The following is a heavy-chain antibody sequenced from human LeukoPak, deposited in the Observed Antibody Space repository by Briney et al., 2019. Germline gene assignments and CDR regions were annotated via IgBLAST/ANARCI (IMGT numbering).Heavy chain of an antibody. Sequence: SQTLSLTCAISGDSVSSNSAAWTWIRQSPSRGLEWLGRTYYRSKWYNGYAISVKSRIAVNPDTSKNQFSLHLNSVTPEDTAVYYCARSSPNFDYWGQGTLVTVSS. CDR3: ARSSPNFDY. CDR2: TYYRSKWYN. CDR1: GDSVSSNSAA. D-gene: IGHD2-2*01. V-gene: IGHV6-1*01. J-gene: IGHJ4*02.